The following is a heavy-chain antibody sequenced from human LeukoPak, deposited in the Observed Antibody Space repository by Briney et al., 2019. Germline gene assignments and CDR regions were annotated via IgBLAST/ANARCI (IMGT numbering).Heavy chain of an antibody. CDR1: GFTLSSYW. Sequence: PGGSLRLSCAASGFTLSSYWMSWVRQAPGKGLEWVANIKQDGSEKYYVDSVKGRFTISRDNAKNSLYLQMNSLRAEDTAVYYRARDGYNWVHFDYWGQGTLVTVSS. CDR3: ARDGYNWVHFDY. J-gene: IGHJ4*02. CDR2: IKQDGSEK. D-gene: IGHD5-24*01. V-gene: IGHV3-7*01.